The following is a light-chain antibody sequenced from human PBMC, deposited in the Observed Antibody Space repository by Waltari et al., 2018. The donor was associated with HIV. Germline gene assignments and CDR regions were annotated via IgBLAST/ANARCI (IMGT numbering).Light chain of an antibody. CDR3: QQYNNWPQT. J-gene: IGKJ2*01. V-gene: IGKV3-15*01. CDR1: QPINNN. CDR2: GAS. Sequence: EKVLTQSPATLSVSPGERATLSCRASQPINNNLACYQQKPGQGTQLLIYGASTRAAGVPDRFSGSGSGTEFRLTISSLQSEDLAIYYCQQYNNWPQTFGQGTKVEIK.